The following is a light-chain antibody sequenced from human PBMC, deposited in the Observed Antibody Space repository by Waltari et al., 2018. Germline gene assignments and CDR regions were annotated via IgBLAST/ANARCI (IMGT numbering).Light chain of an antibody. Sequence: EIVLTQSPATLSLSPGERATLSCRASQSVSSYLAWYQQKPGQAPRLLIYDASNRATGIPARFSGSGSGTDVTLTISSLGPEDFAVYYCQQRSNWPWTVGQGTKVEIK. V-gene: IGKV3-11*01. CDR2: DAS. CDR1: QSVSSY. CDR3: QQRSNWPWT. J-gene: IGKJ1*01.